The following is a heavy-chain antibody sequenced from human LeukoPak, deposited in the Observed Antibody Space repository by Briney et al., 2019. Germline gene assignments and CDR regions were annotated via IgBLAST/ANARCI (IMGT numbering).Heavy chain of an antibody. Sequence: PGGSLRLSCAASGFTFSDHYMDWVRQAPGKGLEWVSRIRNKAHSYTTEYAASVKGRFTISRDDSEKSLYLQMNSLKIEDTAVYYCAAEFSGGWTPYGAFDIWGQGTMVTVSS. J-gene: IGHJ3*02. CDR3: AAEFSGGWTPYGAFDI. CDR2: IRNKAHSYTT. V-gene: IGHV3-72*01. CDR1: GFTFSDHY. D-gene: IGHD2-15*01.